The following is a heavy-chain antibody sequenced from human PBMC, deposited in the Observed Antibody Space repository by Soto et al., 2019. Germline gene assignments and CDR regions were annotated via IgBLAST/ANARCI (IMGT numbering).Heavy chain of an antibody. J-gene: IGHJ4*02. D-gene: IGHD2-2*01. CDR3: ARAVLPATAPFDY. CDR1: GGSISNYY. Sequence: QVQLQESGPRLVKPSETLSLTCIVSGGSISNYYWSWIRQPPGKGLEWIGYIYYSGRTNYNPSLQSRVTISVDPSQNQFSLKLSSVTAADTAVYYCARAVLPATAPFDYWGQGTLVTVSS. CDR2: IYYSGRT. V-gene: IGHV4-59*01.